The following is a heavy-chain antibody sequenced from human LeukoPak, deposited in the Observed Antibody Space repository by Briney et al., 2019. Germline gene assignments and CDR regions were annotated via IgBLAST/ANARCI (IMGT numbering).Heavy chain of an antibody. Sequence: GGSLRLSCAASGFPFSSYWMSWVRQTLGKGLEWVANINQAGTEKYYVDSVKGRFTISRDSAENSLYLQTNSLRAEDTAVYYCARVRGGYYFDYWGQGTLVTVSS. J-gene: IGHJ4*02. CDR2: INQAGTEK. V-gene: IGHV3-7*04. D-gene: IGHD5-24*01. CDR3: ARVRGGYYFDY. CDR1: GFPFSSYW.